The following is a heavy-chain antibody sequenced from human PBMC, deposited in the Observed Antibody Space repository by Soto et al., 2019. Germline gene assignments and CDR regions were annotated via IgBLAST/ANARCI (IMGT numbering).Heavy chain of an antibody. Sequence: QVQLVQSGAEVKKPGSSVKVSCKASGGTFSSYAISWVRQAPGQGLEWMGGIIPIFGTANYAQKFQGRVTITADESTSTAYMELSSLRSEDTAVYYCARDRRATIVGVVYYYGMDVWGQGTTVTVSS. D-gene: IGHD3-3*01. CDR3: ARDRRATIVGVVYYYGMDV. V-gene: IGHV1-69*01. CDR2: IIPIFGTA. J-gene: IGHJ6*02. CDR1: GGTFSSYA.